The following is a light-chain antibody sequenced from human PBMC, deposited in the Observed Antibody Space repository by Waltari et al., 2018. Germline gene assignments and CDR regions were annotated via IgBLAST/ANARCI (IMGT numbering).Light chain of an antibody. V-gene: IGLV2-23*02. J-gene: IGLJ2*01. CDR2: EVT. CDR3: SSYASRTSFAI. CDR1: NSDLGSYNL. Sequence: QSALTQPASVSGSPGQSITISCTGTNSDLGSYNLVSWYQQHPGRAPKLVIHEVTKRPSGISDRCSGSKSGNMASLTISGLQAEDEADYYCSSYASRTSFAIFGGGTKLTVL.